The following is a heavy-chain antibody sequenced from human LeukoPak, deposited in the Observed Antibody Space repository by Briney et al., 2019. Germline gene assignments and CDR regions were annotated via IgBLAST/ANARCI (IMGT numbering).Heavy chain of an antibody. V-gene: IGHV3-43D*03. D-gene: IGHD6-19*01. CDR2: ISWDGGST. CDR1: GFTFDDYA. Sequence: GGSLRLSCAASGFTFDDYAMHWVRQAPGKGLEWVSLISWDGGSTYYADSVKGRFTISRDNSKNSLYLQMNSLRAEDTALYYCAKDIRPYSSGSTFDYWGQRTLVTVSS. J-gene: IGHJ4*02. CDR3: AKDIRPYSSGSTFDY.